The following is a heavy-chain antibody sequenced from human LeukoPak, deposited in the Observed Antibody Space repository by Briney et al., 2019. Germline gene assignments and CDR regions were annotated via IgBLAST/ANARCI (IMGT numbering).Heavy chain of an antibody. CDR3: ARDLSTMVRGYFDY. CDR2: VYYSGST. J-gene: IGHJ4*02. Sequence: PSETLSLTCTVSGGSISSYYWSWIRQPPGKGLEWIGYVYYSGSTNYNPSLRGRVTISVDTSKNKFSLRLSSVTAADTAVYFCARDLSTMVRGYFDYWGQGTLVTVSS. CDR1: GGSISSYY. D-gene: IGHD3-10*01. V-gene: IGHV4-59*01.